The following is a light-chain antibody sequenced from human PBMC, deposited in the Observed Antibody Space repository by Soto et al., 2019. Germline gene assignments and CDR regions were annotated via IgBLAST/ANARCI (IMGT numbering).Light chain of an antibody. CDR1: QTVGSTY. CDR2: DAC. J-gene: IGKJ1*01. V-gene: IGKV3D-20*01. CDR3: QHYGSSPWT. Sequence: EIVSTQSPGTLALSPGERASLSCGASQTVGSTYVAWYQQKPGLAPRLPIYDACSRATAIPDRFSGSGSGTDFTITISRLEPEDFAVYYCQHYGSSPWTFGQGTKVEL.